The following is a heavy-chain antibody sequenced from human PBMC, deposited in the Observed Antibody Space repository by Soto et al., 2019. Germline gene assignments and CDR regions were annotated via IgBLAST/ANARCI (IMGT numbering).Heavy chain of an antibody. D-gene: IGHD3-3*01. CDR2: FDPEDGET. CDR3: ATDQPPAYYDFWSGYYTHLGY. CDR1: GYTLTELS. V-gene: IGHV1-24*01. Sequence: ASVKVSCKVSGYTLTELSMHWVRQAPGKGLEWMGGFDPEDGETIYAQKFQGRVTMTEDTSTDTAYMELSSLRSEDTAVYYCATDQPPAYYDFWSGYYTHLGYWGQGTLVTVSS. J-gene: IGHJ4*02.